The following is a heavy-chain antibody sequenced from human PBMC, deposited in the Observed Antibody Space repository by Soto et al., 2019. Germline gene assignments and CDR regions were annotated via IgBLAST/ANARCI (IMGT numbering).Heavy chain of an antibody. Sequence: QVQLVESGGGLVKPGGSLRLSCAASGFTFSDYYMSWIRQAPGKGLEWVSYISSSGSSIYYADSVKGRVTISRANAKNSLYLQMNRLSADDTAVYYCARESGYSSCPDYWGHGTLVTVAS. CDR2: ISSSGSSI. CDR3: ARESGYSSCPDY. D-gene: IGHD6-13*01. CDR1: GFTFSDYY. J-gene: IGHJ4*01. V-gene: IGHV3-11*01.